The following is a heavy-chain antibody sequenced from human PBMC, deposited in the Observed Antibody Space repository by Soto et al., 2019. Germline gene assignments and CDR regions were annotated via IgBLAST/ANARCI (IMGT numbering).Heavy chain of an antibody. CDR1: GGTFYTYT. Sequence: SVKVSCKASGGTFYTYTFSWVRQAPGQGPEWMGSITPIYPTTNYAEKFQGRLTVTADGSTNTAYMELNSLTSEDTAVYYCARIPRYSFPTSDDLDSWGQGTLVTVSS. CDR2: ITPIYPTT. D-gene: IGHD5-18*01. J-gene: IGHJ4*02. CDR3: ARIPRYSFPTSDDLDS. V-gene: IGHV1-69*13.